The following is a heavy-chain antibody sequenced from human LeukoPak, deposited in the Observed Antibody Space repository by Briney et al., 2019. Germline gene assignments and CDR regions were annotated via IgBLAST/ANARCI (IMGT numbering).Heavy chain of an antibody. CDR3: AAEYDYGSQGFDY. D-gene: IGHD3-10*01. V-gene: IGHV3-53*01. J-gene: IGHJ4*02. Sequence: GGSLRLSCAASGFTVSSNYMSWVRQAPGKGLEWVSVIYSGGSTYYADSVKGRFTISRDNAKNSLYLQMNSLRAEDTAVYYCAAEYDYGSQGFDYWGQGTLVTVSS. CDR2: IYSGGST. CDR1: GFTVSSNY.